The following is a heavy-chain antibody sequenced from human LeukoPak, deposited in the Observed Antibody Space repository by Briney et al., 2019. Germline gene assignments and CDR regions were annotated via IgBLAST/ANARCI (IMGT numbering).Heavy chain of an antibody. CDR2: INSFGSGT. V-gene: IGHV3-74*01. CDR1: GFTFSSYW. J-gene: IGHJ6*02. D-gene: IGHD4-17*01. CDR3: AREVYGDQTPRYYYYYGMDV. Sequence: PGGSLRLSCAASGFTFSSYWMHWVRQAPGKGLVGVSRINSFGSGTSYADSVKGRFTISRDNAKNTLYLQMNSLRAEDTAVYYCAREVYGDQTPRYYYYYGMDVWGQGTTVTVSS.